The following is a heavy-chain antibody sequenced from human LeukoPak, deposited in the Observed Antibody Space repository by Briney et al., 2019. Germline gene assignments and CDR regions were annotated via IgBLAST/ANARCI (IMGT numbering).Heavy chain of an antibody. V-gene: IGHV4-38-2*01. CDR1: GYSISSGYY. D-gene: IGHD2-15*01. CDR2: IYHSGST. Sequence: SETLSLTCAVSGYSISSGYYWGWIRQPPGKGLEWIGSIYHSGSTYYNQSLKSRVTLSVDTSKNQFSLKLSSVTAADTAVYYCAAYCSGGSCYSDSDYWGQGTLVTVSS. CDR3: AAYCSGGSCYSDSDY. J-gene: IGHJ4*02.